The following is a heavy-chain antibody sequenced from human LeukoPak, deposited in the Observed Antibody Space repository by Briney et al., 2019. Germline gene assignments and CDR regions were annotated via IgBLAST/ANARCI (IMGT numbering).Heavy chain of an antibody. CDR1: GGSISSYY. J-gene: IGHJ4*02. Sequence: SETLSLTCTVSGGSISSYYWSWIRQPPGKGLEWIGYIYYSGSTNYNPSLKSRVTISVDTSKNQFSLKLSSVTAADTAVYYCAGGGYGDYDAVDYWGQGTLVTVSS. D-gene: IGHD4-17*01. CDR2: IYYSGST. CDR3: AGGGYGDYDAVDY. V-gene: IGHV4-59*01.